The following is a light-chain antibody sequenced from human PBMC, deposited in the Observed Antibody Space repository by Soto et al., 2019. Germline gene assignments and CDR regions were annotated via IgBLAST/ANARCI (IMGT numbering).Light chain of an antibody. J-gene: IGKJ1*01. CDR3: QQYNSYWT. CDR1: QSISSW. CDR2: KAS. V-gene: IGKV1-5*03. Sequence: DIQMHQSPSTLFASVGDRVTITCRASQSISSWLAWYQQKPGKAPKLLIYKASSLESGVPSRFSGSGSGTEFTLTISSLQPDDFATYYCQQYNSYWTFGQGTKVEIK.